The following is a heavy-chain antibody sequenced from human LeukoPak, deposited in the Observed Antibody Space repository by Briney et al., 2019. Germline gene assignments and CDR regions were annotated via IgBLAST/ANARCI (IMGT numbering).Heavy chain of an antibody. V-gene: IGHV1-18*01. CDR2: ISAYNGNT. CDR1: GYTFTSYG. J-gene: IGHJ4*02. CDR3: ARDWLWFGELLPFFDY. Sequence: GASVKVSCKASGYTFTSYGISWVRQAPGQGLEWMGWISAYNGNTNYAQRLQGRVTMTTDTSTSTAYMELRSLRSDDTAVYYCARDWLWFGELLPFFDYWGQGTLVTVSS. D-gene: IGHD3-10*01.